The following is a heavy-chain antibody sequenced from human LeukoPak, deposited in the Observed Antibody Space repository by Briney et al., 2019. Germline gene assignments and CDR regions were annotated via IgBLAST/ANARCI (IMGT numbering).Heavy chain of an antibody. CDR3: AKVAKYYYGSETYYFFEH. CDR2: IKQDGTEK. J-gene: IGHJ4*02. V-gene: IGHV3-7*01. CDR1: GFIFSSYE. Sequence: GGPLRLSCAASGFIFSSYEMNWVRQAPGKGLEWVANIKQDGTEKYYVDSVKGRFTISRDDAKRSLYLQMNSLRVEDTAVYYCAKVAKYYYGSETYYFFEHWGQGTPVTASS. D-gene: IGHD3-10*01.